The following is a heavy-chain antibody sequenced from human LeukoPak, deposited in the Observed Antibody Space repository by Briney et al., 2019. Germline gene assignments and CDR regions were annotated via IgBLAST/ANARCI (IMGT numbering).Heavy chain of an antibody. V-gene: IGHV3-7*01. CDR3: VKNWDY. Sequence: PGGFLRLSCAASGFIFNSYWMSWVRQAPGKGLEWVANIRQDGSEKYYVDSVKGRFTISRDNAKNSLYLQMNSLRAEDTAVYYCVKNWDYWGQGSLVTVSS. J-gene: IGHJ4*02. D-gene: IGHD2/OR15-2a*01. CDR2: IRQDGSEK. CDR1: GFIFNSYW.